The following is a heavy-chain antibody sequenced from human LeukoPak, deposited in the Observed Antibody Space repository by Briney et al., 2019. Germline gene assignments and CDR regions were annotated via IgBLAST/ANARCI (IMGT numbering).Heavy chain of an antibody. Sequence: PGGSLRLSCAASGFTFSDYYMSWIRQAPGKGLEWVGRIKSKTDGGTTDYAAPVKGRFTISRDDSKNTLYLQMNGLKTEDTAVYYCTTDDYYDSSGYTGYFDYWGQGTLVTVSS. CDR2: IKSKTDGGTT. V-gene: IGHV3-15*01. CDR3: TTDDYYDSSGYTGYFDY. CDR1: GFTFSDYY. J-gene: IGHJ4*02. D-gene: IGHD3-22*01.